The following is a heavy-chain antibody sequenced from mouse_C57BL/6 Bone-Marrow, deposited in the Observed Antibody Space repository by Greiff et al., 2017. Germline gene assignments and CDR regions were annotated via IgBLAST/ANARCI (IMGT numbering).Heavy chain of an antibody. V-gene: IGHV14-4*01. CDR3: TTDGYLRSGWFAY. CDR1: GFNIKDDY. CDR2: LDPENGDT. D-gene: IGHD2-3*01. J-gene: IGHJ3*01. Sequence: VQLQQSGAELVRPGASVKLSCTASGFNIKDDYMHWVKQRPEQGLAWIGLLDPENGDTEYASKFQGKATISADTSSNTSYLQLSILTSEDTAVYYCTTDGYLRSGWFAYWGQGTLVTVSA.